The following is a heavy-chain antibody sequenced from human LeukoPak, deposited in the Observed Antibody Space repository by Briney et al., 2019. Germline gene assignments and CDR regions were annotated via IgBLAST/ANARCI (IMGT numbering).Heavy chain of an antibody. CDR2: IYKSGST. CDR1: GGSISSGSYY. V-gene: IGHV4-61*09. CDR3: VRALYYYDSSGHPWFDP. D-gene: IGHD3-22*01. J-gene: IGHJ5*02. Sequence: SETLSLTCTVSGGSISSGSYYWSWIRQPAGKGLEWMGNIYKSGSTNYNPSLKSRLTISADTSKNQFSLKLNFVTAADTALYYCVRALYYYDSSGHPWFDPWGQGTLVTVSS.